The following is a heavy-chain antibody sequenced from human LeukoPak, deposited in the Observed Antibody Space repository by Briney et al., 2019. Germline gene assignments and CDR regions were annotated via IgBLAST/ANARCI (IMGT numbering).Heavy chain of an antibody. D-gene: IGHD2-15*01. CDR3: ARAIQFGGYFDY. CDR1: GXTLSGDY. V-gene: IGHV3-53*01. CDR2: IFGASST. J-gene: IGHJ4*02. Sequence: GGSLRLSWAASGXTLSGDYMSWVRQAPGKGLEWVSVIFGASSTYYADSVKGRFTISRDNSKNTLYLQMNSLRPEDTAAYYCARAIQFGGYFDYWGQGTLVTVST.